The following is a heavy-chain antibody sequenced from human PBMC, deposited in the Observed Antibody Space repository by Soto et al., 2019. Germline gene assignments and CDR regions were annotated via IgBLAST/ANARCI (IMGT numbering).Heavy chain of an antibody. CDR3: ARVRYGVY. V-gene: IGHV1-18*01. CDR2: ISAHNGNT. CDR1: GYGFTTYG. J-gene: IGHJ4*02. D-gene: IGHD3-10*01. Sequence: QVHLVQSGAEVKKPGASVKVSCKGSGYGFTTYGITWVRQAPGQGLEWMAWISAHNGNTNYAQKLQGRVTVTRETSTSTAYMELRSLRSDDTAVYYCARVRYGVYWCQGALVTVSS.